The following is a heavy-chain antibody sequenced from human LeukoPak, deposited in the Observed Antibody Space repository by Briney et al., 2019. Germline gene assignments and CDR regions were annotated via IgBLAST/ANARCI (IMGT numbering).Heavy chain of an antibody. CDR2: ISYDGSNK. Sequence: GRSLRLSCAASGFTFSSYGMHWVRQAPGKGLEWVAVISYDGSNKYYADSVKGRFTISRDNSKNTLYLQMNSLRAEGTAVYYCAKDRRQWLKLFDYWGQGTLVTVSS. V-gene: IGHV3-30*18. CDR1: GFTFSSYG. D-gene: IGHD6-19*01. CDR3: AKDRRQWLKLFDY. J-gene: IGHJ4*02.